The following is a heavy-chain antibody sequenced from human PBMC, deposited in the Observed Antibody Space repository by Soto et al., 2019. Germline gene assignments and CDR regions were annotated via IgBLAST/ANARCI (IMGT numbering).Heavy chain of an antibody. CDR1: GGTFSSYT. D-gene: IGHD2-2*01. CDR2: IIPILGIA. CDR3: GTTRGSLGAFDI. Sequence: QVQLVQSGAEVKKPGSSVKVSCKASGGTFSSYTISWVRQAPGQGLEWMGRIIPILGIANYAQKFQGRVTITADKSTSTAYMERSSLRSEDTAVYYCGTTRGSLGAFDIWGQGTMVTVSS. V-gene: IGHV1-69*02. J-gene: IGHJ3*02.